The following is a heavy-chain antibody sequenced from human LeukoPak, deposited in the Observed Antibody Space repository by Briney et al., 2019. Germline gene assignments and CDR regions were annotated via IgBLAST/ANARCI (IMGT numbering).Heavy chain of an antibody. CDR2: VDSDWTST. CDR3: ARGGETNNWYPGYFDY. CDR1: GFTFSNYL. J-gene: IGHJ4*02. V-gene: IGHV3-74*01. Sequence: PGGSLRLSCAASGFTFSNYLMHWVRQAPGKGQVWVSRVDSDWTSTYYVDSVKGRFSISRDDAKNKLYLQMDSLRAEDTAVYYCARGGETNNWYPGYFDYWGQGALVTVSS. D-gene: IGHD1-1*01.